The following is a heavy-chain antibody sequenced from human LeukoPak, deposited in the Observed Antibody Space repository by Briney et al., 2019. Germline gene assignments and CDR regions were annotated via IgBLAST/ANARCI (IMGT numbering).Heavy chain of an antibody. V-gene: IGHV4-59*01. CDR3: ARHSSSWSIDY. J-gene: IGHJ4*02. D-gene: IGHD6-13*01. CDR1: GGSISSYY. Sequence: PSETLSLTCSVSGGSISSYYWSWIRQPPGKGLEWIGYIYYSGSTNYNPSLKSRVTISVDTSKNQFSLKLSSVTAADTAVYYCARHSSSWSIDYWGQGTLVTVSS. CDR2: IYYSGST.